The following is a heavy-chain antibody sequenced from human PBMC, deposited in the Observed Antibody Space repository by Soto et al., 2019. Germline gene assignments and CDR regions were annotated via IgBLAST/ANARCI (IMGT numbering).Heavy chain of an antibody. CDR3: AKDRFGAGVRGSFDY. Sequence: QVQLVESGGGVVQPGKSLRLSCAGSGFTFSSYGMDWVRQAPGKGLEWVAVISYDGRNKYYADSVKGRFTISRDNSKNTLYMQMSSLRADETAVYSCAKDRFGAGVRGSFDYWGQGTLVTVSS. CDR2: ISYDGRNK. J-gene: IGHJ4*02. CDR1: GFTFSSYG. D-gene: IGHD3-10*01. V-gene: IGHV3-30*18.